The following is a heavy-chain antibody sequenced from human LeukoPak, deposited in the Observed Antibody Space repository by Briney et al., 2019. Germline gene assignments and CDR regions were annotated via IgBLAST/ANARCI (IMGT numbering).Heavy chain of an antibody. CDR2: IGTAGDT. CDR1: GFTFSSYD. V-gene: IGHV3-13*01. J-gene: IGHJ6*02. Sequence: GGSLRLSCAASGFTFSSYDMHWVRPATGEGLEWVSAIGTAGDTYYPGSVKGRFTISRENAKNSLYLQMNSLRAEDTAVYYCARDFLGSMDVWGQGTTVTVSS. D-gene: IGHD2/OR15-2a*01. CDR3: ARDFLGSMDV.